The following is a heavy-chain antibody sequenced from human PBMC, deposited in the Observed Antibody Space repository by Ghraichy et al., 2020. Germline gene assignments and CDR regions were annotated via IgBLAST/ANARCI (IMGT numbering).Heavy chain of an antibody. J-gene: IGHJ4*02. CDR2: INHSGST. V-gene: IGHV4-34*01. CDR3: AREGSSGWYTG. Sequence: SETLSLTCDGYGTPFSGYYWSWIGQPPGKGLEWIGEINHSGSTNYNPSLKSRVTISVDTSKNQFSLKLSSVTAADTAVYYCAREGSSGWYTGWGQGTLVTVSS. D-gene: IGHD6-19*01. CDR1: GTPFSGYY.